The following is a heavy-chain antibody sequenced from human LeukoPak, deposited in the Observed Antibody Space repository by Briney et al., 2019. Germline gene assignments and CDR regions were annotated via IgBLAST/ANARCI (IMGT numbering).Heavy chain of an antibody. CDR2: IYYSGST. V-gene: IGHV4-61*08. Sequence: SQTLSLTCTVSGGSISSGDYYWSWIRQPPGKGLEWIGYIYYSGSTNYNPSLKSRVTISVDTSKNQFSLKLSSVTAADTAVYYCAREQLVRAQGYYYMDVWGKGTTVTVSS. CDR3: AREQLVRAQGYYYMDV. D-gene: IGHD6-6*01. CDR1: GGSISSGDYY. J-gene: IGHJ6*03.